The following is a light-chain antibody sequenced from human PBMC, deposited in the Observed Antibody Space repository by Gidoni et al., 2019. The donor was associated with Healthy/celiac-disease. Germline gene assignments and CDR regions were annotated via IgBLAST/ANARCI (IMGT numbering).Light chain of an antibody. V-gene: IGKV3-11*01. J-gene: IGKJ1*01. CDR1: QSFSSY. Sequence: EIVLTQSPATLSLSPGERATLSCRASQSFSSYLAWYQQKPGQAPRLLIYAASNRATGIPARFSGSVSGTDFTLSISSLEPEDFAVYYCQQRSNWPWTFXQXTKVEIK. CDR3: QQRSNWPWT. CDR2: AAS.